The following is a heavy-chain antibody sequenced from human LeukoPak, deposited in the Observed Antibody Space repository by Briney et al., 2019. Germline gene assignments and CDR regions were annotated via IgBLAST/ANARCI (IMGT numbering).Heavy chain of an antibody. CDR3: ARDITVTPDY. Sequence: AGGSLRLSCAASGFTFSSYSMNWVRQAPGKGLEWVSSISSSSSYIYYADSVKGRFTISRDNAKNSLYLQMNSLRADDTAVYYCARDITVTPDYWGQGTLVTVSS. J-gene: IGHJ4*02. V-gene: IGHV3-21*01. D-gene: IGHD4-17*01. CDR2: ISSSSSYI. CDR1: GFTFSSYS.